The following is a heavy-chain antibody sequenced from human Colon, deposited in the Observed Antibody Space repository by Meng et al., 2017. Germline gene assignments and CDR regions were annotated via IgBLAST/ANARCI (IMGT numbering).Heavy chain of an antibody. CDR2: IYTNGIT. CDR1: GASSSNYH. V-gene: IGHV4-4*07. D-gene: IGHD3-10*01. J-gene: IGHJ4*02. Sequence: QVQLQESGPGLVKPSETLSLSFTVSGASSSNYHWSWIRQTAGKGLEYIGRIYTNGITNYNPSLKTRVTMSVDRSKNQLSLKLSSVAAADTAVYYCARDLDTYYLDFWGQGTLVTVFS. CDR3: ARDLDTYYLDF.